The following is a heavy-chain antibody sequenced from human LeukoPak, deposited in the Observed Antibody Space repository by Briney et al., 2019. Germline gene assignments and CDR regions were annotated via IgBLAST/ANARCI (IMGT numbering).Heavy chain of an antibody. CDR1: GLPFSSSV. Sequence: GGSLRLSCATSGLPFSSSVMTWVRQAPGKGLEWVTVITGSGGTTYYAGSVKGRFTISRDNAKNSLYLQMNSLRDEDTAVYYCARAIRGSYSYYFDYWGQGTLVTVSS. D-gene: IGHD1-26*01. CDR2: ITGSGGTT. J-gene: IGHJ4*02. CDR3: ARAIRGSYSYYFDY. V-gene: IGHV3-23*01.